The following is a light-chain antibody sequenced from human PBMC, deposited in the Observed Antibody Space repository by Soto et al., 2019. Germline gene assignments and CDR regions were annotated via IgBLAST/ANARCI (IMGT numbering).Light chain of an antibody. CDR3: QQYSNWPPWT. J-gene: IGKJ1*01. V-gene: IGKV3-15*01. CDR1: KSVSDN. Sequence: EMVMTQSPATLSVSPGERATLSCRASKSVSDNLAWYQQKPGQAPRLLIYGASSRATGIPARFSGSGSGTEFTLTISSLQSEDSAVYSCQQYSNWPPWTLGQGTKVDIK. CDR2: GAS.